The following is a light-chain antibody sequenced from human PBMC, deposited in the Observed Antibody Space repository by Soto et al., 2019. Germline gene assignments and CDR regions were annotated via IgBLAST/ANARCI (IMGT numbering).Light chain of an antibody. J-gene: IGLJ2*01. Sequence: QSVLTQPPSVSGAPGQRVTISCTGSSSNIGAGYDVHWYRQLPGAAPKLLIYGNNNRPSGVPDRFSGSKSGTSASLAITGLQAEDEADYYCQSYDSSLSVVFDGGTKVTVL. CDR1: SSNIGAGYD. CDR2: GNN. V-gene: IGLV1-40*01. CDR3: QSYDSSLSVV.